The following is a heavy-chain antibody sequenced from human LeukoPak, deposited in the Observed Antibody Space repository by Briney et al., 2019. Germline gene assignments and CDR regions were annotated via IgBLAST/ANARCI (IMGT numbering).Heavy chain of an antibody. CDR1: GFTFSSYG. CDR2: ISYDGSNK. V-gene: IGHV3-30*03. CDR3: AFLIAAAGSLDY. J-gene: IGHJ4*02. D-gene: IGHD6-13*01. Sequence: GRSLRLSCAASGFTFSSYGMHWGRQAPGKGLEWVAVISYDGSNKYYADSVKGRFTICRDNSKNTLYLQMNSLRAEDTAVYYCAFLIAAAGSLDYWGQGTLVTVSS.